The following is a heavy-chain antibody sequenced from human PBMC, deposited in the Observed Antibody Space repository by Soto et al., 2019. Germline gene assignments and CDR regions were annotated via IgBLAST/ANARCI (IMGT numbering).Heavy chain of an antibody. CDR1: GFTFSSFT. V-gene: IGHV3-30*04. Sequence: QVQLVESGGGVVQPGRSLRLSCAASGFTFSSFTMHWVRQPPGEGLDWVAVISGDERDRRYAGSVRGRFTISRDNSKSTLYLQMNNLRTEDMAIYYCARDLSGVGIESQWGQGTLVTVSS. J-gene: IGHJ4*02. D-gene: IGHD3-10*01. CDR2: ISGDERDR. CDR3: ARDLSGVGIESQ.